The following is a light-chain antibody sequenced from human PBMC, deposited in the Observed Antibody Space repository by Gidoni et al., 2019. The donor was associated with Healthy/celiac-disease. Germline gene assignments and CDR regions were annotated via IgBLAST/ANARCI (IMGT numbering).Light chain of an antibody. CDR1: KSISSW. CDR2: KAS. CDR3: QQYNSYSG. V-gene: IGKV1-5*03. J-gene: IGKJ1*01. Sequence: DIQMTQSPSTLSASVGDRVTITCRASKSISSWLAWYQQKPGKAPKLLIYKASSLESGVPSRFSGSGSGTEFTLTISSLQPDDFATYYCQQYNSYSGFGQGTKVEIK.